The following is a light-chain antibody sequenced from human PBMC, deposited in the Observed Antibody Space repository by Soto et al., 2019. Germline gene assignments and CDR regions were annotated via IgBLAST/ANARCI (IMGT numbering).Light chain of an antibody. Sequence: EIVMTQSPATLSVSPGERATLSCRASQSVSNNLAWYQQKPGQAPRLLIYDASTRATGIPARFSGSGSGTEFTLTISSLQSEDFAVYYCQHYSHWPLLGGGTKVEIK. J-gene: IGKJ4*01. CDR3: QHYSHWPL. V-gene: IGKV3D-15*01. CDR1: QSVSNN. CDR2: DAS.